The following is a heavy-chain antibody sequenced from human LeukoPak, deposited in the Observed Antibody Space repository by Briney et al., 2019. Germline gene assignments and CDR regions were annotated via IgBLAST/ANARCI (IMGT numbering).Heavy chain of an antibody. V-gene: IGHV1-18*01. CDR2: ISAYNGNT. J-gene: IGHJ4*02. CDR1: GYTFSNYG. D-gene: IGHD3-3*01. CDR3: ILLEWLNY. Sequence: GASVKVSCKVSGYTFSNYGISWVRQAPGQGLEWMGWISAYNGNTNYAQKLQGRVTMTTDTSTSTAYMELRSLRSDDTAVYYCILLEWLNYWGQGTLVTVSS.